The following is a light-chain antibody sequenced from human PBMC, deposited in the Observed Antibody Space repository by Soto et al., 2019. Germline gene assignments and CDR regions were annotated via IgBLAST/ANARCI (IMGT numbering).Light chain of an antibody. V-gene: IGLV3-21*04. CDR1: NIGTKS. J-gene: IGLJ2*01. Sequence: SYELTQPPSVSVAPGNTARITCGGNNIGTKSVHWYQQKPGQAPVVVIYYDSDRPSGIPERFSGSNSGNTATLTISRVEAGDEADYYCQVWDNSSDRVVFGGGTTLTVL. CDR2: YDS. CDR3: QVWDNSSDRVV.